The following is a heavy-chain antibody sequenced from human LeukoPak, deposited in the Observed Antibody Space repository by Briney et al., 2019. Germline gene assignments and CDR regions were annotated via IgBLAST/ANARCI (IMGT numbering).Heavy chain of an antibody. CDR1: GFTFSRYW. V-gene: IGHV3-74*01. J-gene: IGHJ5*02. CDR2: INSDGIST. Sequence: TGGSLRLSCAASGFTFSRYWMHWVRQAPGKGLVWVARINSDGISTSYADSVKGRFTISRDNAKNTLYLQMNSLRAEDTAVYFCAGETGTGFDPWGQGTLVTVS. CDR3: AGETGTGFDP. D-gene: IGHD3/OR15-3a*01.